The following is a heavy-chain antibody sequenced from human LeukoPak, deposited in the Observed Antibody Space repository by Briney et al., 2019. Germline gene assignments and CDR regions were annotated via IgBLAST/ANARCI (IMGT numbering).Heavy chain of an antibody. D-gene: IGHD4-17*01. Sequence: SETLSLTCTVSGVSISSYYLSWIRQPPGKGLEWIGYIYYSGSTNYNPSLKSRVTISVDTSKHQFSLKLSSVTAAETAVYYCARVPLYGDSSWLDYWGQGTLVTVSS. J-gene: IGHJ4*02. CDR3: ARVPLYGDSSWLDY. CDR1: GVSISSYY. V-gene: IGHV4-59*01. CDR2: IYYSGST.